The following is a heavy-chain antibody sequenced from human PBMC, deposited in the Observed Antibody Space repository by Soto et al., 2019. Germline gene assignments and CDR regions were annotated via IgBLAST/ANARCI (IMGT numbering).Heavy chain of an antibody. D-gene: IGHD2-21*02. J-gene: IGHJ4*02. CDR3: VRTARY. V-gene: IGHV4-31*03. CDR2: LYYSAST. Sequence: SETLSLPCTVSGGSISSGGYYWSWIRPHPGKGLEWIGYLYYSASTYYNPSLKSRVTISIDTSQNQFSLKLSSVTAADAAVYYCVRTARYWGQGTLDTVSS. CDR1: GGSISSGGYY.